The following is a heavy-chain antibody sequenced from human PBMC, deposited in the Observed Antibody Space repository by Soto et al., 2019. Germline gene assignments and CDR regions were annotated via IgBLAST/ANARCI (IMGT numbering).Heavy chain of an antibody. J-gene: IGHJ6*02. CDR3: VKDRDSNSWPSRDV. V-gene: IGHV1-18*01. Sequence: ASVKVSCKTSGYTFTRNGISWVRQAPGQGLEWMGWISPKSGNIKYAQKLQGRVIMTTDTSTSTAYMKLRSLRSDDTAVYYCVKDRDSNSWPSRDVWGPGTTVTVSS. CDR2: ISPKSGNI. CDR1: GYTFTRNG. D-gene: IGHD3-22*01.